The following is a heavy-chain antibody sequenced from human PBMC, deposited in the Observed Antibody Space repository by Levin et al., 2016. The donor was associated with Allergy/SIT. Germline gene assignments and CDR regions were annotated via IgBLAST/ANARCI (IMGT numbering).Heavy chain of an antibody. D-gene: IGHD6-13*01. J-gene: IGHJ5*02. V-gene: IGHV3-7*03. CDR1: GFTFNTYW. CDR3: AREIATVGQAWFDT. CDR2: IKEDGNEE. Sequence: GESLKISCAASGFTFNTYWMSWVRQAPGKGLEWVANIKEDGNEEYYGDSVRGRFTISRDNAKNSLYLQMNSLRVEDTAVYYCAREIATVGQAWFDTWGQGTLVTVSS.